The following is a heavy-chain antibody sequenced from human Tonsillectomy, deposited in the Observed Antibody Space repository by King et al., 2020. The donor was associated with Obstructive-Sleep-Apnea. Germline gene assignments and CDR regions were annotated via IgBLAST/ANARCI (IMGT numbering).Heavy chain of an antibody. D-gene: IGHD3-9*01. CDR3: AKDKRTVYDILAGSED. Sequence: VQLVESGGGVVQPGESLRPSCAASGFTFSSYGMHWVRQAPGKGLEWVSFIRYDGTIKYYSDSVKGRFTISRDNSKSTLYLQMNSLRAEDTAVYYCAKDKRTVYDILAGSEDWGQGSLVTVSS. CDR2: IRYDGTIK. V-gene: IGHV3-30*02. CDR1: GFTFSSYG. J-gene: IGHJ4*02.